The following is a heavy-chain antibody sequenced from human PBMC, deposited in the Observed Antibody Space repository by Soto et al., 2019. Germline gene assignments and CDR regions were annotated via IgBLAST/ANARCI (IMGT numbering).Heavy chain of an antibody. CDR1: GFTFSSYA. Sequence: EVQLLESGGGLVQPGGSLRLSCAASGFTFSSYAMSWVRQAPGKGLEWVSAISGSGGSTYYADSVKGRFTISRDNSKNTLYLQMNSLRAEDTAVYYCARALGDGYNLDYWGQGTLVTVSS. CDR2: ISGSGGST. J-gene: IGHJ4*02. D-gene: IGHD5-12*01. V-gene: IGHV3-23*01. CDR3: ARALGDGYNLDY.